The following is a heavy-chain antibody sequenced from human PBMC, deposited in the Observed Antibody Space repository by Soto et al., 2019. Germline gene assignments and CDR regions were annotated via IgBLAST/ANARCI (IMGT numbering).Heavy chain of an antibody. CDR1: GYTFTSYY. CDR2: INPSGGST. V-gene: IGHV1-46*01. D-gene: IGHD6-6*01. Sequence: QVQLVQSGAEVKKPGASVKVSCKASGYTFTSYYMHWVRQAPGQGLEWMGIINPSGGSTSYAQKLQGRVTMTRDTSTSTVYMELSSLRSEDTAVYYCARGGRIAARPRNYYYGMDVWGQGTTVTVSS. J-gene: IGHJ6*02. CDR3: ARGGRIAARPRNYYYGMDV.